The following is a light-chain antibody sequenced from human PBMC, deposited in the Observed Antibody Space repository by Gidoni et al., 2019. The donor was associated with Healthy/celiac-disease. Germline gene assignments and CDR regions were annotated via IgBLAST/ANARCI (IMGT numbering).Light chain of an antibody. J-gene: IGKJ2*02. V-gene: IGKV1-33*01. Sequence: DIQMTQSPSSLSASVGDRVTITCQASQDISNYLNWYQQKPGKAPKLLIYDASNLETGVPSRFSGSGSGTDFTFTISSLQPEDIATYYCQQYDNLLPCTFXQXTKLEIK. CDR1: QDISNY. CDR2: DAS. CDR3: QQYDNLLPCT.